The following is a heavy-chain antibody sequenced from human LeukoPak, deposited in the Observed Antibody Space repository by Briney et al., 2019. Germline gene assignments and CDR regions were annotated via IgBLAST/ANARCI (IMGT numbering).Heavy chain of an antibody. CDR3: ASRLYSSQG. V-gene: IGHV3-23*01. J-gene: IGHJ4*02. CDR1: GFTFSSCA. Sequence: GGSLSLSCAASGFTFSSCAMSWVRQAAEKGLEWVSAISGSGGSTYYADSVKGRFTISRDNSRNTVYLQMNSLRAEDSAVYYCASRLYSSQGCGQGTLVTVSS. D-gene: IGHD6-13*01. CDR2: ISGSGGST.